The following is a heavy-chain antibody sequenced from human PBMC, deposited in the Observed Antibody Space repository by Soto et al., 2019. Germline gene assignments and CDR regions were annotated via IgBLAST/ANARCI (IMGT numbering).Heavy chain of an antibody. V-gene: IGHV4-4*02. CDR2: IYHSGST. CDR1: GGSISSSNW. J-gene: IGHJ4*02. CDR3: TRVGGYYGDYPNFDY. D-gene: IGHD4-17*01. Sequence: QVQLQESGPGLVKPSGTLSLTCAVSGGSISSSNWWSWVRQPPGKGLEWIGEIYHSGSTNYNPSLKSRVTISVDKSKNQFSLRLNSLTAADTAVYYCTRVGGYYGDYPNFDYWGQGALVTVSS.